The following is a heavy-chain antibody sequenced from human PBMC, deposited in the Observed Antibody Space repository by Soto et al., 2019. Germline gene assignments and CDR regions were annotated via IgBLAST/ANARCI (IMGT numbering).Heavy chain of an antibody. CDR2: IYYSGST. J-gene: IGHJ6*02. V-gene: IGHV4-59*01. CDR1: GGSISSYY. D-gene: IGHD3-3*01. Sequence: QVQLQESGPGLVKPSETLSLTCTVSGGSISSYYWSWIRQPPGKGLEWIGYIYYSGSTNYNPSLKSRVTISVDTSKNQFSLKLSSVTAADTAVYYCARGRPGLWSGYYYYYYGMDVWGQGTTVTVSS. CDR3: ARGRPGLWSGYYYYYYGMDV.